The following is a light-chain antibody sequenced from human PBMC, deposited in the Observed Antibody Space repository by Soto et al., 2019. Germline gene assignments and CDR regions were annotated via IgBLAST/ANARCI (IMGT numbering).Light chain of an antibody. Sequence: DIQMTQSPSTLSASVGDRVTITCRASQSISSWLAWYQQKPGKAPKVLIYRASSLESGVPSRFSGSASGTEFTLSISSLQPDDFATYYCQQYESYPWTFGQGTKVEIK. V-gene: IGKV1-5*03. J-gene: IGKJ1*01. CDR2: RAS. CDR3: QQYESYPWT. CDR1: QSISSW.